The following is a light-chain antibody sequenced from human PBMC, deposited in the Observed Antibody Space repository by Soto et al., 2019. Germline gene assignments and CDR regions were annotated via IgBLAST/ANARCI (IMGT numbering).Light chain of an antibody. CDR1: QSVTTR. CDR2: GAS. CDR3: QQYCSSGT. Sequence: IVLSQSPGTLSLYKRERVTLSCRASQSVTTRLAWYQHKPGQAPTLLMSGASNRASGVPVRFSGSGSGTDFTLTIIRLEPEDFAVYYCQQYCSSGTFGQGARLEI. J-gene: IGKJ5*01. V-gene: IGKV3-20*01.